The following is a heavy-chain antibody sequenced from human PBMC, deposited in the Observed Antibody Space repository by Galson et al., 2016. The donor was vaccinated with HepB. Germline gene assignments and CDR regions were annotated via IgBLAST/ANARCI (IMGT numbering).Heavy chain of an antibody. CDR1: GFTFSDYY. V-gene: IGHV3-11*01. Sequence: SLRLSCAASGFTFSDYYMNWIRQAPGKGLEWVSYISSSGSYIYYADSVKGRFTISRDNAKNSLYLQMDSLRAEDTAVYYCARGDDILTGTYYFDYWGQGTLVTVSS. J-gene: IGHJ4*02. CDR2: ISSSGSYI. D-gene: IGHD3-9*01. CDR3: ARGDDILTGTYYFDY.